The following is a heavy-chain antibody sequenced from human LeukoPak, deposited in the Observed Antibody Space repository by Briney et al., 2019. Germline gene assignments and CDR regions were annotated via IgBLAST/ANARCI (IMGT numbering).Heavy chain of an antibody. D-gene: IGHD6-19*01. CDR3: VKGVWAMAGIPIECFRN. CDR2: ISGTGDKT. CDR1: GFSFSDYA. J-gene: IGHJ1*01. V-gene: IGHV3-23*01. Sequence: QPGGSQRLSCAASGFSFSDYAMSWVRQAPGKGLEWVSAISGTGDKTYYADSVKGRFTISRDESKSTLYLQMSSLRAEDTAMYYCVKGVWAMAGIPIECFRNWGQGTLVTVSS.